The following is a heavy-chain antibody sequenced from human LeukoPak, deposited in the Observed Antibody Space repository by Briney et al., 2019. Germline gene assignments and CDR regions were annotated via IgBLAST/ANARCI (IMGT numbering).Heavy chain of an antibody. J-gene: IGHJ6*02. D-gene: IGHD2-15*01. V-gene: IGHV4-34*01. CDR3: ARGHPYCSGGSCYSGNYYYGMDV. Sequence: SETPSLTCAVYGGSFSGYYWSWIRQPPGKGLEWIGEINHSGSTNYNPSLKSRVTISVDTSKNQFSLKLSSVTAADTAVYYCARGHPYCSGGSCYSGNYYYGMDVWGQGTTVTVSS. CDR2: INHSGST. CDR1: GGSFSGYY.